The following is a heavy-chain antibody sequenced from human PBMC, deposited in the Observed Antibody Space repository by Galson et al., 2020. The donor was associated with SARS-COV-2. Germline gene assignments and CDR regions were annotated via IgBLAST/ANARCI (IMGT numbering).Heavy chain of an antibody. V-gene: IGHV4-4*02. Sequence: SETLSLTCAVSGGSISSSNWWTWVRQTPGKGLEWIGEIYDDGRTTYNPSLKSRLTMSVDRSKNQFSLNLRSVTAADTAVYYCAKWGGYYYHAMDVWGQGTTVTVSS. D-gene: IGHD2-8*01. J-gene: IGHJ6*02. CDR2: IYDDGRT. CDR1: GGSISSSNW. CDR3: AKWGGYYYHAMDV.